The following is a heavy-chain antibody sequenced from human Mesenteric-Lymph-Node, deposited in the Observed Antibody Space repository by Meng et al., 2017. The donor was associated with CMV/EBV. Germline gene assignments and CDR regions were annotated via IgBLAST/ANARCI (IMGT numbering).Heavy chain of an antibody. D-gene: IGHD2-2*01. CDR3: TTRGGRVVPAATIDY. CDR1: GFSFSMYW. J-gene: IGHJ4*02. CDR2: INSDGSST. V-gene: IGHV3-74*01. Sequence: GESLKISCAASGFSFSMYWMHWVRQGPGKGLVWVSRINSDGSSTSYADSVKGRFTISRDNAKNTLYLEMNSLRAEDTAVYYCTTRGGRVVPAATIDYWGQGTLVTVSS.